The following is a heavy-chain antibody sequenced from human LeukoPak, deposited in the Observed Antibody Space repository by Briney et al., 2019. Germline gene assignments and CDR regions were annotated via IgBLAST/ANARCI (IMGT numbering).Heavy chain of an antibody. CDR3: ARVMSGYYVVLDI. J-gene: IGHJ3*02. Sequence: GGSLRLSCVASGLTFNNYWMHWVRQAPGKGLVWVSRIRTDGLETSYADSVKGRFTVSRDNAKNIPYLQMNSLRAEDTAVYYCARVMSGYYVVLDIWGQGTMVTVSS. D-gene: IGHD3-3*01. CDR2: IRTDGLET. V-gene: IGHV3-74*01. CDR1: GLTFNNYW.